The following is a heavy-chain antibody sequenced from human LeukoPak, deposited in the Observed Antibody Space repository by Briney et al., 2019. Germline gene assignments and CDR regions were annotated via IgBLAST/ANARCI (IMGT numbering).Heavy chain of an antibody. V-gene: IGHV3-66*01. Sequence: TGGSLRLSCAVSGFTVSSNYVSWVRQAPGKGLEWVSVIYSGGGTYYADSVRGRFTISRDNSKNTVYLQMNSLRVEDTAVYYCARSRGTFLPHDYWGQGTLVTVSS. CDR1: GFTVSSNY. D-gene: IGHD3-16*01. CDR2: IYSGGGT. CDR3: ARSRGTFLPHDY. J-gene: IGHJ4*02.